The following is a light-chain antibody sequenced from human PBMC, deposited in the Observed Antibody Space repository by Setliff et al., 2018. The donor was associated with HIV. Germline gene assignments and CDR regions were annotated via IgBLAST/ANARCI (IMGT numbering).Light chain of an antibody. J-gene: IGLJ1*01. CDR1: SSDVGGYNY. CDR2: EVS. Sequence: QSVLTQPASVSGSPGQSITISRTGTSSDVGGYNYVSWYQQHPGKAPKLMIYEVSNRPSGVSNRFSGSKSGNTASLTISGLQAEDEADYYCSSYTSSSTPYVFGTGTRSPS. CDR3: SSYTSSSTPYV. V-gene: IGLV2-14*01.